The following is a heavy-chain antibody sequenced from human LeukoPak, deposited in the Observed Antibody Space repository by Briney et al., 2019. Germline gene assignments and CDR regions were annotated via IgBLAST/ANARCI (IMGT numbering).Heavy chain of an antibody. CDR2: VYYSGST. V-gene: IGHV4-31*03. D-gene: IGHD6-19*01. CDR3: ARSYSSGPFDL. Sequence: SETLSLTCTVSGGSISSGGYYWNWIRQHPGKGLEWIGYVYYSGSTYYNPSLKSRLTISVDTSKNRFSLKLRSMTAADTAVYYCARSYSSGPFDLWGQGTLVIASS. J-gene: IGHJ4*02. CDR1: GGSISSGGYY.